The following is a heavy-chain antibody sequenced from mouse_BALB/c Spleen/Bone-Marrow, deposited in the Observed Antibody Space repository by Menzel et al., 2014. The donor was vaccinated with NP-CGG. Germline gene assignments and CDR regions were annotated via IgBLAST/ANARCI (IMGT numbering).Heavy chain of an antibody. D-gene: IGHD1-1*01. CDR3: ARDRNYDIHWYFDV. V-gene: IGHV7-3*02. Sequence: EVKLMESGGGLVQPGGSLRLSCATSGFTFTDYYMSWVRQPPGKALEWLGFTRNKANGYTTEYSASVKGRFTISRDNSQSILYLQMNILRTEDGATYYCARDRNYDIHWYFDVWGAGTTVTVSS. J-gene: IGHJ1*01. CDR2: TRNKANGYTT. CDR1: GFTFTDYY.